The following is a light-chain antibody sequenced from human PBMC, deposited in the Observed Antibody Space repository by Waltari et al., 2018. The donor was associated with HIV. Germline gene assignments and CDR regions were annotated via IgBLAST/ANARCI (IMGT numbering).Light chain of an antibody. CDR1: YSNIGSNT. CDR2: NND. Sequence: QSLLPQPPSASGTPGQRVTISCSGSYSNIGSNTVNWHQQLPGSAPRALIYNNDPPPSGVPDRFSGSKSGTSASLAISGLQSEDQGDYYCASWDDKLDGWVFGGGTRLTVL. V-gene: IGLV1-44*01. CDR3: ASWDDKLDGWV. J-gene: IGLJ3*02.